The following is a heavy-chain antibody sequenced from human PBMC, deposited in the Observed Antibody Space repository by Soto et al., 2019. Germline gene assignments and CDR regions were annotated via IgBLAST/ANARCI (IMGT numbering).Heavy chain of an antibody. CDR3: ARDLWGYCGTDCYPLDV. V-gene: IGHV4-59*01. CDR2: IYYDGST. CDR1: GGSISTYY. J-gene: IGHJ6*02. Sequence: PSETLSLTCTVSGGSISTYYWSWIRQPPGKGLEWIGYIYYDGSTVYNPPFKSRVTISVDTSKNQFSLKLNSVTAADTAVYYCARDLWGYCGTDCYPLDVWGQGTTVTVSS. D-gene: IGHD2-21*02.